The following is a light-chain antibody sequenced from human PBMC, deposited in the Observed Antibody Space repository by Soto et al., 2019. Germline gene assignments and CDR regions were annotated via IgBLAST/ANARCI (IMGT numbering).Light chain of an antibody. J-gene: IGLJ3*02. V-gene: IGLV1-51*01. Sequence: QSVLTQPPSVSAAPGQRVSISCSGSDSNIGNNYISWYRQVPGTAPKVVIYDNNKRPSWIPDRFSASKSGTSSTLAITGLRTGGEAFYYCGTWDSSLTSWVFGGGTKLTVL. CDR3: GTWDSSLTSWV. CDR2: DNN. CDR1: DSNIGNNY.